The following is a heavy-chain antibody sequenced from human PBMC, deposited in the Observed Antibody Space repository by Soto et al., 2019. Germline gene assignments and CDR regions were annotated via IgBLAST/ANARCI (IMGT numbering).Heavy chain of an antibody. Sequence: ASVKVSCKASGYTFTGYDINWVRQATGQGLEWMGWMNPNSGNTGYAQKFQGRVTMTRNTSISTAYMELSSLRSEDTAVYYCARGTYYDFWSGYQNWFDPWGQGTLVTVAS. J-gene: IGHJ5*02. D-gene: IGHD3-3*01. V-gene: IGHV1-8*01. CDR2: MNPNSGNT. CDR3: ARGTYYDFWSGYQNWFDP. CDR1: GYTFTGYD.